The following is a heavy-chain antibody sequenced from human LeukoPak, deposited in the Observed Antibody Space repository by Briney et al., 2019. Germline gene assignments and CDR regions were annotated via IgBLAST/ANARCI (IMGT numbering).Heavy chain of an antibody. V-gene: IGHV4-39*02. D-gene: IGHD6-19*01. CDR3: ARDTLRYSSGWYISYYYYGMDV. J-gene: IGHJ6*02. CDR1: GGSISSSSNY. Sequence: PSETLSLTCTVSGGSISSSSNYWGWIRQPPGKGLEWIGSIYYSGSTYYNPSLKSRVTISVDTSKNQFSLKLSSVTAADTAVYYCARDTLRYSSGWYISYYYYGMDVWGQGTTVTVSS. CDR2: IYYSGST.